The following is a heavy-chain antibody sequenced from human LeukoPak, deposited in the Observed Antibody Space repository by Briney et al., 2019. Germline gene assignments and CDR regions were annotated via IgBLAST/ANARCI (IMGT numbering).Heavy chain of an antibody. CDR1: GFTFNIYG. CDR2: ISYDGSNK. J-gene: IGHJ4*02. Sequence: GGSLRLSCAASGFTFNIYGMHWVRQAPGKGLEWVAVISYDGSNKYYADSVKGRFTISRDSSKNTLYLQMNSLRAEDTAVYYCAKIGVWGSYPFDYWGQGTLVTVSS. CDR3: AKIGVWGSYPFDY. V-gene: IGHV3-30*18. D-gene: IGHD3-16*01.